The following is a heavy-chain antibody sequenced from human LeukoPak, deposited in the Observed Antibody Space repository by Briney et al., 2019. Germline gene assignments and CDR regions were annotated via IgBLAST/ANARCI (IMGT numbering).Heavy chain of an antibody. J-gene: IGHJ5*02. Sequence: SETLSLTCTVSGGSISSYYWSWIRQPPGKGLEWIGYIYYSGSTNYNPSLKSRVTISVDTSKNQFSLKLSSVTAADTAVYYCARDGGGNSGWFDPWGQGTLVTVSS. CDR1: GGSISSYY. V-gene: IGHV4-59*01. CDR3: ARDGGGNSGWFDP. D-gene: IGHD4-23*01. CDR2: IYYSGST.